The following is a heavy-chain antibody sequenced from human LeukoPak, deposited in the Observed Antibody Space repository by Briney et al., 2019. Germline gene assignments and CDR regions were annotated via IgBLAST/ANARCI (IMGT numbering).Heavy chain of an antibody. CDR1: GFTFSSYW. J-gene: IGHJ4*02. Sequence: GGSLRLSCAASGFTFSSYWMHWVRQAPGKGLVWVSRINSDGSSTSYADSVKGRFTISRDNAKNTLYLQMNSLRAEDTAVYYCTLTYSIGYYRADYWGQGTLVTVSS. CDR3: TLTYSIGYYRADY. V-gene: IGHV3-74*01. CDR2: INSDGSST. D-gene: IGHD3-22*01.